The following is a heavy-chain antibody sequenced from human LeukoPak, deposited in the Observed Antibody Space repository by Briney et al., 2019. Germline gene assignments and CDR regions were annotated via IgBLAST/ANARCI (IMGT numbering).Heavy chain of an antibody. Sequence: GGSLRLSCAASGFTFSSYSMNWVRQAPGKGLEWVSSISSSSSYIYYADSVKGRFTISRDNSKNTLYVQMNSLRAEDTALYYCAKDLRGYSYGADDYWGQGTLVIVSS. CDR1: GFTFSSYS. D-gene: IGHD5-18*01. CDR2: ISSSSSYI. J-gene: IGHJ4*02. CDR3: AKDLRGYSYGADDY. V-gene: IGHV3-21*04.